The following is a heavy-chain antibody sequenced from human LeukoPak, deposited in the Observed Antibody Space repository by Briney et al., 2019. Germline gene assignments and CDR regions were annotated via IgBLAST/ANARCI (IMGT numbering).Heavy chain of an antibody. Sequence: SETLSLTCTVSGGSISSYYWSWIRQPPGKGLEWLGYIYYSGSTNYNPSLKSRVTISVDTSKNQFSLNLSSVTAADTAVYYCARSAYYYDSLFDSWGQGTLVTVSS. CDR3: ARSAYYYDSLFDS. J-gene: IGHJ4*02. V-gene: IGHV4-59*01. CDR2: IYYSGST. D-gene: IGHD3-22*01. CDR1: GGSISSYY.